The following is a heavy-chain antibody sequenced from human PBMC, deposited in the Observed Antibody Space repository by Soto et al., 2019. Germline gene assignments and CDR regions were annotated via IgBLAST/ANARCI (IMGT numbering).Heavy chain of an antibody. Sequence: SETLSLTCAVYGGSFSGYYWNWIRQPPGKGLEWIGEIDHSGYTNYNPSLKSRVTISVDTSKNQFSLRPTSVTAADTAVYYCARVRDWFDPWGQGTLVTVSS. J-gene: IGHJ5*02. CDR3: ARVRDWFDP. D-gene: IGHD3-3*01. CDR1: GGSFSGYY. V-gene: IGHV4-34*01. CDR2: IDHSGYT.